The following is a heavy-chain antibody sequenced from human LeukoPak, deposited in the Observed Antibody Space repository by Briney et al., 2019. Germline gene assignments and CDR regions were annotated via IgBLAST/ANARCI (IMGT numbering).Heavy chain of an antibody. Sequence: GSLRLSCAASGFTFSSSAMSWIRQPPGKGLEWIGYIYYSGSTNYNPSLKSRVTISVDTSKNQFSLKLSSVTAADTAVYYCARGTLGYYGMDVWGQGTTVTVSS. V-gene: IGHV4-59*01. CDR3: ARGTLGYYGMDV. CDR2: IYYSGST. D-gene: IGHD1-14*01. J-gene: IGHJ6*02. CDR1: GFTFSSSA.